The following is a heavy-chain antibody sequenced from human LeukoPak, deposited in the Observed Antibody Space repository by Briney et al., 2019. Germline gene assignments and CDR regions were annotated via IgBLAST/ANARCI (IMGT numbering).Heavy chain of an antibody. CDR3: ARARDGDRFACDY. CDR1: GGSISSYY. CDR2: IHYSGST. Sequence: SETLSLTCTVSGGSISSYYWSWIRQPPGKGLEWIGYIHYSGSTNYNPSLKSRVTISVDTSRNQFSLKLSSVTAADTAVYYCARARDGDRFACDYWGQGSLVTVSS. D-gene: IGHD5-24*01. J-gene: IGHJ4*02. V-gene: IGHV4-59*01.